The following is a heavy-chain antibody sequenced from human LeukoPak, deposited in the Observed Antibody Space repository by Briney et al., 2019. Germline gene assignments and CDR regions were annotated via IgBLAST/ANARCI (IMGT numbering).Heavy chain of an antibody. CDR3: ANLHPGYSSSPFDY. D-gene: IGHD6-6*01. J-gene: IGHJ4*02. V-gene: IGHV1-2*06. Sequence: ASVKVSCKASGYTFTGYYMHWVRQAPGQGLEWMGRINPNSGGTNYAQKFQGRVTITRDTSISTAYMELSRLRSDDTAVYYCANLHPGYSSSPFDYWGQGTLVTVSS. CDR1: GYTFTGYY. CDR2: INPNSGGT.